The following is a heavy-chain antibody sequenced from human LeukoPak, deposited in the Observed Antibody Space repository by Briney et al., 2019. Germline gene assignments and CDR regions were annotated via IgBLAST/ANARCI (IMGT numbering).Heavy chain of an antibody. D-gene: IGHD5-12*01. Sequence: AETLSLTCTVSGGSISSSSYYWGWIRQPPGKELEWIGSMYYRGSTYHDPSVKSRVTISVETSKNLFSVKLSSVTAADTAMYYCATTTIRLGYWGQGTLVTVSS. V-gene: IGHV4-39*07. J-gene: IGHJ4*02. CDR3: ATTTIRLGY. CDR2: MYYRGST. CDR1: GGSISSSSYY.